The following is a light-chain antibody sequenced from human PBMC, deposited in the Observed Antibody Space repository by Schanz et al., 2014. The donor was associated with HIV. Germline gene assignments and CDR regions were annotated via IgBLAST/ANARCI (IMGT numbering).Light chain of an antibody. CDR2: EVN. J-gene: IGLJ3*02. CDR1: TSDIGGYNY. V-gene: IGLV2-8*01. CDR3: SSYTVRNSWL. Sequence: QSALTQPPSASGSPGQSVTISCTGTTSDIGGYNYVSWYQQHPDKAPQLLIYEVNMRPSGVPDRFSGSKSANTASLTISGLQAEDEADYYCSSYTVRNSWLFGGGTKLTVL.